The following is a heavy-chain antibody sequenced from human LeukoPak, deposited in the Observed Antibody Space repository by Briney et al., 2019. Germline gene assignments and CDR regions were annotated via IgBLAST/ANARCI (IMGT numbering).Heavy chain of an antibody. CDR2: IYYSGST. D-gene: IGHD3-16*02. CDR3: AVITIAGDTRDY. V-gene: IGHV4-59*12. CDR1: GGSISSYY. Sequence: SETLSLTCTVSGGSISSYYWSWIRQPPGKGLEWIGYIYYSGSTNYNPSLKSRVTISVDTSKNQFSLKLSSVTAADTAVHYCAVITIAGDTRDYWGQGTLVTVSS. J-gene: IGHJ4*02.